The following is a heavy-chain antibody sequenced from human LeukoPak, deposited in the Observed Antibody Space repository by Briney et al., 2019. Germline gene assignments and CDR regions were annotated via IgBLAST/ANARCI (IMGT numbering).Heavy chain of an antibody. Sequence: SETLSLTCTVSGGSISSYYWSWLRQPPGKGLEWIGRIYTSGSTNYNPSLKSRVTISVDTSKNQFSLKLSSVTAADTAVYYCAREGDIVVVPGTYEDAFDIWGQGTMVTVSS. CDR2: IYTSGST. V-gene: IGHV4-4*07. CDR1: GGSISSYY. CDR3: AREGDIVVVPGTYEDAFDI. J-gene: IGHJ3*02. D-gene: IGHD2-2*01.